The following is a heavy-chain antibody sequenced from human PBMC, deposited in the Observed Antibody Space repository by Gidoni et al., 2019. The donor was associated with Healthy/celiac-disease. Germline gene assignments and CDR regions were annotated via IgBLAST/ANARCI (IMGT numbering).Heavy chain of an antibody. CDR2: IYHSGST. CDR1: GGSISSSTC. V-gene: IGHV4-4*02. CDR3: ARASPITIFGVVISDAFDI. J-gene: IGHJ3*02. D-gene: IGHD3-3*01. Sequence: QVQLQESGPGLVKPSGTLSLTCAVSGGSISSSTCWSWVRQPPGKGLEWIGEIYHSGSTNYKPSLKSRVTISVDKSKNQFSLKLSAVTAADTAVYYCARASPITIFGVVISDAFDIWGQGTMVTVSS.